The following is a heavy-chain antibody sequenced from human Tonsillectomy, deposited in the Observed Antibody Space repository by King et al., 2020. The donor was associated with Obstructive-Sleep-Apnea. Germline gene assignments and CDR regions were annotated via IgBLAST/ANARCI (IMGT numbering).Heavy chain of an antibody. CDR1: GGSISSYY. CDR3: ARDGGYGSGSYSDY. J-gene: IGHJ4*02. D-gene: IGHD3-10*01. V-gene: IGHV4-4*07. Sequence: VQLQESGPGLVKPSETLSLTCTVSGGSISSYYWSWIRQPAGKGLEWIGRIYPSGSTNYNPCLKSRVTMSVDTSKNQFSLKLNSVTAADTAVYYCARDGGYGSGSYSDYWGQGTLVTVSS. CDR2: IYPSGST.